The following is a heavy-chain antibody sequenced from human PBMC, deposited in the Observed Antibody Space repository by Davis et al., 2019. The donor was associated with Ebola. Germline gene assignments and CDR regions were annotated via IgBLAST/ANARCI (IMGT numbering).Heavy chain of an antibody. CDR3: AKPRPSDTAMVSWWYFDL. D-gene: IGHD5-18*01. Sequence: GESLKISCAASGFTFSSYGMHWVRQAPGKGLEWVAVISYDGSNKYYADSVKGRFTISRDNSKNTLYLQMNSLRAENTAVYYCAKPRPSDTAMVSWWYFDLWGRGTLVTVSS. J-gene: IGHJ2*01. CDR2: ISYDGSNK. V-gene: IGHV3-30*18. CDR1: GFTFSSYG.